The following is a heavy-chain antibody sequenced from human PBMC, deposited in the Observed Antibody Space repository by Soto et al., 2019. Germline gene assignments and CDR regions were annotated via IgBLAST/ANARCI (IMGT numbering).Heavy chain of an antibody. Sequence: SETLSLTCTVSGGSISGYYWTWIRQPPGKGLEWVGSLFYGGTTDYNPSLKSRLTMSLDNAKNSLYLQINSLRGDDTATYFCVRSGDNYNLLDYWGQGTPVTVSS. CDR2: LFYGGTT. D-gene: IGHD1-1*01. CDR1: GGSISGYY. CDR3: VRSGDNYNLLDY. J-gene: IGHJ4*02. V-gene: IGHV4-39*01.